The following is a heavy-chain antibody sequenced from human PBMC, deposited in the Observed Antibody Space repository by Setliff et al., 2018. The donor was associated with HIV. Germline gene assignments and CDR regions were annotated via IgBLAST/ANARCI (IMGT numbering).Heavy chain of an antibody. D-gene: IGHD5-18*01. CDR1: GFTFSCYE. V-gene: IGHV3-48*03. CDR2: ISSSGSTV. CDR3: AILDVDTTMVIYYGMDV. Sequence: PGGSLRLSCAASGFTFSCYEMNWVRQAPGKGMEWVSYISSSGSTVYYADSAKGRFTISRDNAKNSLYLQMNSLRAEDTAVYYCAILDVDTTMVIYYGMDVWGQGTTVTVSS. J-gene: IGHJ6*02.